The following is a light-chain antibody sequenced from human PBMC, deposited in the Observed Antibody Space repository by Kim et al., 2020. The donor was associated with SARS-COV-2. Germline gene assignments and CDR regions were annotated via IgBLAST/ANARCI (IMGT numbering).Light chain of an antibody. V-gene: IGLV1-36*01. CDR1: SSNIGKNA. CDR3: AAWDDSLTAWV. J-gene: IGLJ3*02. Sequence: QSVLTQPPSVSEAPRQRVTISCSGSSSNIGKNAVNWYQQLPGKAPKLLIYYDNLLPSGVSDRFSGSKSGTSASLAISGLQSEDEADYYCAAWDDSLTAWVFGGGTQLTV. CDR2: YDN.